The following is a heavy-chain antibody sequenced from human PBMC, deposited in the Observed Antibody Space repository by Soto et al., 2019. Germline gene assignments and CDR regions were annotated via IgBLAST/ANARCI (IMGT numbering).Heavy chain of an antibody. CDR1: GFTVRSNY. V-gene: IGHV3-53*02. CDR3: ARVSSPFGY. D-gene: IGHD3-16*01. CDR2: IYRSGNT. Sequence: EVQLVETGGSLIQPGGSLRLSCAVSGFTVRSNYMSWVRQAPGKGLAWVSIIYRSGNTYYADSVKGRFTMYRDTSNNTVFLQMRSLSAEDTAVYYCARVSSPFGYWGQGTLVTVSS. J-gene: IGHJ4*02.